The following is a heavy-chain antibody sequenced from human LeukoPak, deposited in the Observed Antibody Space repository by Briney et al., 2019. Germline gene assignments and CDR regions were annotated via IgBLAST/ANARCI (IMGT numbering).Heavy chain of an antibody. Sequence: SETLSLTCAVYGGSFSGYYWSWIRQPAGKGLEWIGRIYTSGSTNYNPSLKSRVTMSVDTSKNQFSLKLSSVTAADTAVYYCARGAGGADGYTTGGNDYWGQGTLVTVSS. CDR3: ARGAGGADGYTTGGNDY. V-gene: IGHV4-59*10. J-gene: IGHJ4*02. CDR1: GGSFSGYY. D-gene: IGHD5-24*01. CDR2: IYTSGST.